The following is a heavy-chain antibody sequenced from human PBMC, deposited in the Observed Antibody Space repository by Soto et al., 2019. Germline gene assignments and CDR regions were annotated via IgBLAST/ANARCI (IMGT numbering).Heavy chain of an antibody. J-gene: IGHJ3*02. V-gene: IGHV1-24*01. D-gene: IGHD3-10*01. CDR2: FDPEDGKT. Sequence: ASVKVSCKVSGYTLTELSMHWVRQAPGKGLEWMGGFDPEDGKTIYAQKFQGRVTMTEDTSTGTAYMELRSLRSDDTAVYYCAGFSGSSAFDIWGQGTMVTVSS. CDR3: AGFSGSSAFDI. CDR1: GYTLTELS.